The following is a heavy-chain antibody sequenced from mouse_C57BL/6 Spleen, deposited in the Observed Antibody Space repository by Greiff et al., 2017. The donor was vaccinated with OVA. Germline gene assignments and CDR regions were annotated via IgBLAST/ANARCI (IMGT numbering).Heavy chain of an antibody. CDR1: GFTFSSSA. CDR3: ARERGYSIRDY. Sequence: EVQLVESGGGLVKPGGSLKLSCAASGFTFSSSALSWVRQTPEKRLEWVATISDGGSYTYYPDNVKGRFTISRDNAKNNLYLQMSHLKSEDTAMYYCARERGYSIRDYWGQGTTLTVSS. CDR2: ISDGGSYT. J-gene: IGHJ2*01. V-gene: IGHV5-4*01. D-gene: IGHD2-5*01.